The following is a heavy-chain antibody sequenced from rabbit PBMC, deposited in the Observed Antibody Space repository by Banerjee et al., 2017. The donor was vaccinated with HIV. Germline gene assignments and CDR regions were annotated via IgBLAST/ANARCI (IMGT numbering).Heavy chain of an antibody. CDR3: ARGANSNTWYFNL. CDR1: GFSFSSRYY. V-gene: IGHV1S40*01. Sequence: QSLEESGGDLVKPGASLTLTCTASGFSFSSRYYMCWVRQAPGKGLEWIACTVPGSDNTVYATWAKGRFTISKTSSTTVTLQMTSLTAADTATYFCARGANSNTWYFNLWGQGTLVTVS. CDR2: TVPGSDNT. J-gene: IGHJ4*01. D-gene: IGHD1-1*01.